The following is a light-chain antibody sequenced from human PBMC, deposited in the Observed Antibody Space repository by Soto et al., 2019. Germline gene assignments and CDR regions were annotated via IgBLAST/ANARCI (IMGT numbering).Light chain of an antibody. J-gene: IGKJ1*01. CDR1: QSIFSN. Sequence: EIVMTQSPATLSVSPGERATLSCRASQSIFSNLAWYQQKPGQAPRLLIYDASSRATGIPDRFSGSGSGTDFTLTISRLEPEDFAVYYCQQYGSSPWTFGQGTKVDIK. CDR3: QQYGSSPWT. V-gene: IGKV3-20*01. CDR2: DAS.